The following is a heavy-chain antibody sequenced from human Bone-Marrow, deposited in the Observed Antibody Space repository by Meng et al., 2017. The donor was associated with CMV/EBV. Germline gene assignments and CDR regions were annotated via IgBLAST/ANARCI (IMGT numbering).Heavy chain of an antibody. Sequence: LTCAVSGDSINSRYWWSWVRQPPGKGLEWIGEIYHSGSTNYDTSLKSRVTISVDKSKNQFSLKLSSVTAADTAVYYCARNHGKTDFDYWGQGTLVTVSS. CDR3: ARNHGKTDFDY. CDR2: IYHSGST. D-gene: IGHD1-14*01. J-gene: IGHJ4*02. CDR1: GDSINSRYW. V-gene: IGHV4-4*02.